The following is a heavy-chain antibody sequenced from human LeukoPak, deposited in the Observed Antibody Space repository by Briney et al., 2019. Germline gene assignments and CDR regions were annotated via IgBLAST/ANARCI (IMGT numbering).Heavy chain of an antibody. Sequence: PSETLSLTCAVYGESFSGYYWSWIRQPPGKGLEWIGEINHSGSTNYNPSLKSRVTISVDTSKNQFSLKLSSVTAADTAVYYCARVWMRGLIDYWGQGTLVTVSS. D-gene: IGHD3-3*01. CDR1: GESFSGYY. J-gene: IGHJ4*02. V-gene: IGHV4-34*01. CDR2: INHSGST. CDR3: ARVWMRGLIDY.